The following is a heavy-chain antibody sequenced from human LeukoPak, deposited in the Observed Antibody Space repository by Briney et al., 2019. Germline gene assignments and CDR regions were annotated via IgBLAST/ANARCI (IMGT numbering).Heavy chain of an antibody. CDR3: ARGVEPLAANTLAY. CDR2: YSDGNT. CDR1: GFTVITND. J-gene: IGHJ4*02. D-gene: IGHD1-14*01. V-gene: IGHV3-53*01. Sequence: GGSLRLSCAASGFTVITNDMTWVRQAPGKGLERVSVYSDGNTKYADSVQGRFTISRDNSKNTPYLEMNSLSPDDTAVYYCARGVEPLAANTLAYWGQGTLVTVSS.